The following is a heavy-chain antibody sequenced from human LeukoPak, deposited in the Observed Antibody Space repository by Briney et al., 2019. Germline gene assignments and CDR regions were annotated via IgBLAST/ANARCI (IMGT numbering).Heavy chain of an antibody. CDR1: GGSFSGYY. J-gene: IGHJ6*02. Sequence: SETLSLTCAVYGGSFSGYYWSWIRQPPGKGLEWIGEINHSGSTNYNPSLKSRVTISVDTSHNQFSLKLSSVTAADTAVYYCAREILDLRYYGMDVWGQGTTVTVS. CDR3: AREILDLRYYGMDV. CDR2: INHSGST. D-gene: IGHD2/OR15-2a*01. V-gene: IGHV4-34*01.